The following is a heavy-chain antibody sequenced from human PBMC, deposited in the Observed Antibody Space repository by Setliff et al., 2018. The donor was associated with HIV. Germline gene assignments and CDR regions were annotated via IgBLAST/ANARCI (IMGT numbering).Heavy chain of an antibody. Sequence: GGSLRLSCATSGFTFSNFWMTWVRQAPGKGLEWVANIKEDGSSTTYADSVKGRFTISRDNSKNTLYLQMNSLRAEDTAVYYCARENYDILTGYYDYWGQGALVTVSS. D-gene: IGHD3-9*01. V-gene: IGHV3-7*01. CDR2: IKEDGSST. J-gene: IGHJ4*02. CDR1: GFTFSNFW. CDR3: ARENYDILTGYYDY.